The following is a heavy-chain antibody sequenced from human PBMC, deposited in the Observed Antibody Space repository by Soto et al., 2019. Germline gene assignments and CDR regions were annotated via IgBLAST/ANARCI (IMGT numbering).Heavy chain of an antibody. Sequence: SETLSLTCTVSGGSVSSGSYYWSWIRQPPGKGLEWIGSIYYSGSTNYNPSLKSRVTISVDTSKNQFSLKLSSVTAADTAVYYCAVGATPYYYYGMDVWGQGTTVTVSS. CDR3: AVGATPYYYYGMDV. D-gene: IGHD1-26*01. J-gene: IGHJ6*02. CDR2: IYYSGST. CDR1: GGSVSSGSYY. V-gene: IGHV4-39*01.